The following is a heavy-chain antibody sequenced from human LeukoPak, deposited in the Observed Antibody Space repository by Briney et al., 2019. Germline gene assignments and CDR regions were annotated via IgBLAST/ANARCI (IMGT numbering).Heavy chain of an antibody. J-gene: IGHJ1*01. D-gene: IGHD3-9*01. CDR1: GFTFEDYA. CDR3: AKDRETTGYEH. Sequence: GGSLRLSCAASGFTFEDYAMHWVRQAPGKGLEWVSFVTGDGSSTYYADSVKGRFTISRDNSKNSLYLQMNSLRIEDTALYYCAKDRETTGYEHWGQGTLDTVSS. V-gene: IGHV3-43*02. CDR2: VTGDGSST.